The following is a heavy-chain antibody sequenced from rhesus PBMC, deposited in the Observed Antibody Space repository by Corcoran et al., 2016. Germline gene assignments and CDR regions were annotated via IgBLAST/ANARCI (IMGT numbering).Heavy chain of an antibody. V-gene: IGHV3-110*02. Sequence: EVQLVESGGGLVQPGGSLRLSCAASGFTFSDHYMDWVRQATGKGLEWVSSISSGSGSTTLYPDSVKGRFTISRDNAKNTVYLQMNSLRAEDTVVYYCASNSGSYYYGYWGQGVLVTVSS. D-gene: IGHD3-16*01. J-gene: IGHJ4*01. CDR2: ISSGSGSTT. CDR1: GFTFSDHY. CDR3: ASNSGSYYYGY.